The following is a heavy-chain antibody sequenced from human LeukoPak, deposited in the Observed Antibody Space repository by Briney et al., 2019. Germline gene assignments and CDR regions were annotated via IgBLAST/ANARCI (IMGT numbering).Heavy chain of an antibody. Sequence: SVKVSCKASGGTFSSYAISWVRQAPGQGLEWMGGIIPIFGTANYAQKFQGRVTITADKSTSTAYMELSSLRSEDTAVYYCARGVHYYDSSGYSSFDYWGQGTLVTVSS. CDR3: ARGVHYYDSSGYSSFDY. V-gene: IGHV1-69*06. CDR2: IIPIFGTA. D-gene: IGHD3-22*01. CDR1: GGTFSSYA. J-gene: IGHJ4*02.